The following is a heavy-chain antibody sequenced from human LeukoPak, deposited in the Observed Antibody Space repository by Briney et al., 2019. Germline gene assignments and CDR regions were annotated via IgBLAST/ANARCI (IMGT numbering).Heavy chain of an antibody. D-gene: IGHD3-10*01. CDR2: IYYSGSA. CDR1: GDSISSYY. J-gene: IGHJ5*02. V-gene: IGHV4-59*01. CDR3: ARDDGGSGWFDP. Sequence: SETLSLTCTLSGDSISSYYWNWIRQPPGKGLEWIGFIYYSGSATYNPSLKSRVTMSVDTSKNQFTLKLSSVTAADTAVYYCARDDGGSGWFDPWGQGTLVTVSS.